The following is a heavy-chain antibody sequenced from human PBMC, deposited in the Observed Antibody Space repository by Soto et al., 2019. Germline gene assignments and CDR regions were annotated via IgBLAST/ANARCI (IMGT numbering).Heavy chain of an antibody. CDR3: ARSLDLGYFDL. J-gene: IGHJ2*01. CDR2: IIPILGIA. V-gene: IGHV1-69*02. Sequence: QVQLVQSGAEVKKPGSSVKVSCKASGGTFSSYTISCVRQAPGQGLEWMGRIIPILGIANYAQKFQGRVTITADKSTSTAYMELSSLRSEDTAVYYCARSLDLGYFDLWGRGTLVTVSS. CDR1: GGTFSSYT.